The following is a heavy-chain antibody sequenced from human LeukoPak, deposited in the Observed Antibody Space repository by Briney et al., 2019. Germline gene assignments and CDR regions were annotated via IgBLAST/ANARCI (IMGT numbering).Heavy chain of an antibody. CDR3: ARGYYDSSGYYHEYFQH. J-gene: IGHJ1*01. CDR1: GGTFSSYA. CDR2: IIPIFGTA. D-gene: IGHD3-22*01. Sequence: ASVKVSCKASGGTFSSYAISWVRQAPGQGLEWMGRIIPIFGTANYAQKFQGRVTITTDEPTSTAYMELSSLRSEDTAVYYCARGYYDSSGYYHEYFQHWGQGTLVTVSS. V-gene: IGHV1-69*05.